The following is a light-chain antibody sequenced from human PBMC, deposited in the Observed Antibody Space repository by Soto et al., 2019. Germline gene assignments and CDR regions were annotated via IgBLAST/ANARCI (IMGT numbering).Light chain of an antibody. Sequence: QSVLTQPPSASGTPGQRVTISCSGSSSNIGSSHVYWYQQLPGTAPKLLMYKNNQRPSGVPDRFSGSKSGTSASLAISGLRSEDEADYYCAAWDDSLSSWVFGGGTKLTVL. CDR3: AAWDDSLSSWV. CDR1: SSNIGSSH. V-gene: IGLV1-47*01. J-gene: IGLJ3*02. CDR2: KNN.